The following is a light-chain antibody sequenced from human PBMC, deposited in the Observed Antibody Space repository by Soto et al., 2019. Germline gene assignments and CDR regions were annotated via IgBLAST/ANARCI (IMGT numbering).Light chain of an antibody. CDR1: SSDIGGYDY. CDR3: NSYAASSTVV. CDR2: GVS. V-gene: IGLV2-14*01. Sequence: QSALTQPASVSGSPGQSITISCTGTSSDIGGYDYVSWYQQHPGKAPKLMIYGVSNRPSGVSDRFSGSKSGNTASLTISGLQVEDEADYYCNSYAASSTVVFGGGTKLTVL. J-gene: IGLJ2*01.